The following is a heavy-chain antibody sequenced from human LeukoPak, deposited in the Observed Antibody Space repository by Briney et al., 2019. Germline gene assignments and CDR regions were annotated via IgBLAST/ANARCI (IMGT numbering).Heavy chain of an antibody. CDR3: ASLGADHS. D-gene: IGHD1-26*01. CDR1: VGSISSYY. Sequence: PSETLSLTCTVSVGSISSYYWSWIRQPRTKGLEWIGYIYYSGNTNYNPSLKSRGTISLDTSKNQFSLKLSSVTAADTAVYYCASLGADHSWGQGTLVTVSS. CDR2: IYYSGNT. J-gene: IGHJ4*02. V-gene: IGHV4-59*01.